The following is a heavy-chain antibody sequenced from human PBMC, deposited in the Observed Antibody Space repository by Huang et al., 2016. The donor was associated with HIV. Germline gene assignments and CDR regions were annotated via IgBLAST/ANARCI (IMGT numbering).Heavy chain of an antibody. CDR2: ITGRGISS. CDR3: AKADSGAAAGSLVDY. V-gene: IGHV3-23*01. Sequence: EVQLLESGGGLVQHGGSLRLYCAASGFTFSSYAMSWVRQARGKGLGWGSSITGRGISSYYAESVKGRFTIPRDNSKNTLYLQMNSLRSEDTAIYYCAKADSGAAAGSLVDYWGQGTLVTVSS. D-gene: IGHD6-13*01. CDR1: GFTFSSYA. J-gene: IGHJ4*02.